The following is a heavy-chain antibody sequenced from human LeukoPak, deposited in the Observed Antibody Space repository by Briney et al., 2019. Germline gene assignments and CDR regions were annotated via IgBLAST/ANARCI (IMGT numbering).Heavy chain of an antibody. D-gene: IGHD6-13*01. V-gene: IGHV4-59*01. J-gene: IGHJ4*02. CDR1: GGSISSYY. CDR2: IYYSGSI. Sequence: PSETLSLTCTVSGGSISSYYWSWIRQPPGKGLEWIGYIYYSGSINYNPSLKSRVTISVDTSKNQFSLKLSSVTAADTAVYYCARVGAGMGSSSWYKKNTYFDYWGQGTLVTVSS. CDR3: ARVGAGMGSSSWYKKNTYFDY.